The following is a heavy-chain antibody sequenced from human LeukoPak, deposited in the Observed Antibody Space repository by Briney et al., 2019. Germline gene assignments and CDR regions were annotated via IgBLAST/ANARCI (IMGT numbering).Heavy chain of an antibody. D-gene: IGHD6-13*01. Sequence: SETLSLTCAVYGGSFSGYYWSWIRQPPGKGLEWIGEINHSGCTNYNPSLKSRVTISVDTSKNQFSLKLSSVTAADTAVYYCARGGGIAAAGTEFDPWGQGTLVTVSS. CDR1: GGSFSGYY. V-gene: IGHV4-34*01. J-gene: IGHJ5*02. CDR2: INHSGCT. CDR3: ARGGGIAAAGTEFDP.